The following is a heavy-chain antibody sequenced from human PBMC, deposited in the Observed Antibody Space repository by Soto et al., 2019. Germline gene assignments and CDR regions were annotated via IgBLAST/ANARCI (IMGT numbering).Heavy chain of an antibody. Sequence: SETLSLTCTVSGGSISSGGYYWGWIRQPPGKGLEWIGSIYYSGSTYYNPSLKSRVTISVDTSKNQFSLKLSSVTAADTAVYYCASAMGRDGYNLGWGQGTLVTVSS. J-gene: IGHJ4*02. CDR1: GGSISSGGYY. CDR2: IYYSGST. D-gene: IGHD5-12*01. CDR3: ASAMGRDGYNLG. V-gene: IGHV4-39*07.